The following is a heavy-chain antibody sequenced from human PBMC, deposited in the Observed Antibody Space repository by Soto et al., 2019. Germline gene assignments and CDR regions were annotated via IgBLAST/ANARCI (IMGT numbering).Heavy chain of an antibody. V-gene: IGHV3-30-3*01. CDR1: GFTFSSYA. CDR2: ISYDGSNK. CDR3: ARPYSSGWYGDLDY. D-gene: IGHD6-19*01. J-gene: IGHJ4*02. Sequence: QVQLVESGGGVVQPGRSLRLSCTASGFTFSSYAMHWVCQAPGKGLEWVAVISYDGSNKYYADSVKGRFTISRDNSKNTMYLQMNSLRVEDTAVYYCARPYSSGWYGDLDYWGQGTLVTVSS.